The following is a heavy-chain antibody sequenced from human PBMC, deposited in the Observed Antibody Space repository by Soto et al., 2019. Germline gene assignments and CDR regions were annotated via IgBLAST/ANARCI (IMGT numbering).Heavy chain of an antibody. CDR3: TTDSSSWAYYFYYGMDV. Sequence: GGSLRLSCTVSGFTFSNAWMTWVRQAPGKGLEWVGRIKSKTDDGTTDYAAPVKGRFTISRDDSRNTLYLQMNSLKTEDTAVYYCTTDSSSWAYYFYYGMDVWGQGTTVTVSS. D-gene: IGHD2-2*01. CDR1: GFTFSNAW. J-gene: IGHJ6*02. V-gene: IGHV3-15*01. CDR2: IKSKTDDGTT.